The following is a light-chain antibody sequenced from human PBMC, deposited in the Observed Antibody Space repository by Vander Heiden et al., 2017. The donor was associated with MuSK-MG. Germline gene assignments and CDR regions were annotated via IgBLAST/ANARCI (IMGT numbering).Light chain of an antibody. CDR2: TAS. V-gene: IGKV1-39*01. J-gene: IGKJ1*01. CDR1: HGINTY. CDR3: RQTDSTPRT. Sequence: DIQMTQSPSSLSASVGDRVTITCRASHGINTYLSWYQQRPGEAPKLLIYTASSLESGVPSRFSGSGSGSDFTLTISSLQPEDFATYYCRQTDSTPRTFGQGTKVEIK.